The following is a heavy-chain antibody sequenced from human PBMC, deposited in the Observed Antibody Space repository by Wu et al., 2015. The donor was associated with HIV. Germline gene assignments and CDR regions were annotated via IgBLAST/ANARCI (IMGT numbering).Heavy chain of an antibody. D-gene: IGHD2-2*01. CDR1: GGTFSSYA. J-gene: IGHJ5*02. CDR3: ARDGRIGYCSSTSCYPS. CDR2: IIPIFGTA. Sequence: QVQLVQSGAEVKKPGSSVKVSCKASGGTFSSYAISWVRQAPGQGLEWMGGIIPIFGTANYAQKFQGRVTITADESTSTAYMELSSLRSEDTAVYYCARDGRIGYCSSTSCYPSWGQGTLVTVSS. V-gene: IGHV1-69*12.